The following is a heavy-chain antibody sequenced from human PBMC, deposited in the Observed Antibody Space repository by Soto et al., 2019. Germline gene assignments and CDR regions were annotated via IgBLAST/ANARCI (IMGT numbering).Heavy chain of an antibody. Sequence: QLQLQESGPGLVKPSETLSLTCTVSGGSISSSSYYWGWIRQPPGKGLEWIGSIYYSGSTYYNPSLKSRVTISVDTSKNQFSLKLSSVTAADTAVYYCARLGHIVVVTATGSMDYWGQGTLVTVSS. CDR1: GGSISSSSYY. J-gene: IGHJ4*02. D-gene: IGHD2-21*02. CDR2: IYYSGST. V-gene: IGHV4-39*01. CDR3: ARLGHIVVVTATGSMDY.